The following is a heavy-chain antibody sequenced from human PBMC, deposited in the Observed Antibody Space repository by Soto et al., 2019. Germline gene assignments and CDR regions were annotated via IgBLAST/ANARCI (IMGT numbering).Heavy chain of an antibody. J-gene: IGHJ5*02. V-gene: IGHV4-59*08. D-gene: IGHD3-22*01. CDR2: IYYGGST. CDR1: GVYISSYY. CDR3: ARVGPWVPYYYDSSPYTFENWFDP. Sequence: PSETLSLTCTVSGVYISSYYWSWLRPPPGKGLEWIGRIYYGGSTYYNPSLNSRVTLSIDMTNNHVSLILNSVTAADTAVYYCARVGPWVPYYYDSSPYTFENWFDPWGQGTLVTVSS.